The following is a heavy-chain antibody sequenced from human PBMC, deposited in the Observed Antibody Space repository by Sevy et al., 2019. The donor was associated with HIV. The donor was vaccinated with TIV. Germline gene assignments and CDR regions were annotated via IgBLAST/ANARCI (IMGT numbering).Heavy chain of an antibody. Sequence: WGSLRLSCAASGFTFSRYDMHWVRQVTGKGLEWVAAIGTLHDTFYADSVKGRFTISRESATQSLFLQMNILRVGYTDVYYCARGHGGSGPGADEAFDIWGQGTMVTVS. D-gene: IGHD3-10*01. CDR1: GFTFSRYD. V-gene: IGHV3-13*01. J-gene: IGHJ3*02. CDR2: IGTLHDT. CDR3: ARGHGGSGPGADEAFDI.